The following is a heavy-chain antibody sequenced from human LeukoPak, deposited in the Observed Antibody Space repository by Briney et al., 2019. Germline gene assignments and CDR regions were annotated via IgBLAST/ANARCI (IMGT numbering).Heavy chain of an antibody. D-gene: IGHD6-13*01. CDR3: ASAYSSSFFDY. Sequence: GESLKISCKGSGYSLTSYWIGWVRQMPGKGLEWMGIIYPGDSDTRYSPSFQGQVTISANKSISTAYLQWSSLKASDTAMYYCASAYSSSFFDYWGQGTLVTVSS. J-gene: IGHJ4*02. V-gene: IGHV5-51*01. CDR1: GYSLTSYW. CDR2: IYPGDSDT.